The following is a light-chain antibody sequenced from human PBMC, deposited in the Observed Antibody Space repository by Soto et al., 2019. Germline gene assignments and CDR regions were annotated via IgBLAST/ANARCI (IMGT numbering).Light chain of an antibody. CDR1: SGHSSYI. V-gene: IGLV4-60*02. CDR3: ETWDSNTRV. Sequence: QSVLTQSSSASASLGSSVKLTCTLSSGHSSYIIAWHQQQPGKAPRYLMKLEGSGSYNKGSGVPDRFSGSSSGADRYLTISTLQFEDEADYYCETWDSNTRVFGGGTKQSVL. CDR2: LEGSGSY. J-gene: IGLJ2*01.